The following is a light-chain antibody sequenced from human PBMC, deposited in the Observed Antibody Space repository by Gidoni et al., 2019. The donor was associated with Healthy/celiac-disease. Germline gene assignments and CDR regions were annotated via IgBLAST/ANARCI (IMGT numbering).Light chain of an antibody. J-gene: IGLJ2*01. CDR1: ALAKQY. V-gene: IGLV3-25*03. CDR2: KDS. CDR3: QSAVSSTTYVV. Sequence: SYALTQPPSVSVSPGQTARITCSGDALAKQYAYWYQQKPGQAPILVMYKDSERPSGIPERFSGSSSGTTVTLTISGVQAEDEADYYCQSAVSSTTYVVFGGGTKLTVL.